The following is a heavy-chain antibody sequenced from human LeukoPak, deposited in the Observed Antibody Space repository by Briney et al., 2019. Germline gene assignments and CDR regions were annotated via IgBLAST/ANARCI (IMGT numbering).Heavy chain of an antibody. D-gene: IGHD1-1*01. CDR3: ARDLQLERREDYYMDV. CDR1: GYTFTGYY. V-gene: IGHV1-46*01. Sequence: ASVKVSCKASGYTFTGYYIHWVRQAPGQGLEWMGIINPSDDSTRYAQKFQGRVTMTRNTSTSTVYMELSRLRSEDTAVYYCARDLQLERREDYYMDVWGKGTTVTVSS. J-gene: IGHJ6*03. CDR2: INPSDDST.